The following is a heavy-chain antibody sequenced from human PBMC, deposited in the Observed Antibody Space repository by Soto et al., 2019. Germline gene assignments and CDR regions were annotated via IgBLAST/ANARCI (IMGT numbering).Heavy chain of an antibody. Sequence: QVTLKESGPVLVKPTENLTLTCTVSGFSLSDADVGVAWIRQPPGKALEWLAHILSNDEEVFSSSLRTRLTISKDTSRSQVVLTMSNMEPVDTATYYCARIRGYCSGGSCYFYYFAMDVWGQGTTVTVS. CDR2: ILSNDEE. J-gene: IGHJ6*02. V-gene: IGHV2-26*01. CDR3: ARIRGYCSGGSCYFYYFAMDV. CDR1: GFSLSDADVG. D-gene: IGHD2-15*01.